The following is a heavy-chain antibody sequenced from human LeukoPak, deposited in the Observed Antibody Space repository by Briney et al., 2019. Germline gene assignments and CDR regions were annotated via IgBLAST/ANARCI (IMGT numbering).Heavy chain of an antibody. J-gene: IGHJ5*02. CDR2: IIPIFGTA. D-gene: IGHD2-15*01. CDR1: GDTFSSYA. CDR3: ARAILGYCSGGSCLGFDP. Sequence: SSVTVSCKASGDTFSSYAISWVRQAPGQGLEWMGGIIPIFGTANYAQKFQGRVTITADESTSTAYMELSSLRSEDTAVYYCARAILGYCSGGSCLGFDPWGQGTLVTVSS. V-gene: IGHV1-69*01.